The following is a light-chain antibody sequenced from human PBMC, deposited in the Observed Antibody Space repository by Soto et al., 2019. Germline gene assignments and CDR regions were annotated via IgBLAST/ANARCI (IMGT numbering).Light chain of an antibody. CDR2: GAS. CDR1: QTVINNY. V-gene: IGKV3-20*01. CDR3: QQYRTSLS. J-gene: IGKJ4*01. Sequence: EIVLTQSPGTLSLSSGEGATLSCRASQTVINNYLAWYQQKPGQAPRLLVYGASNSAIGIPDRFSGSGSGTEFSLSISRLEPEDFALYHCQQYRTSLSFGGGTKVEIK.